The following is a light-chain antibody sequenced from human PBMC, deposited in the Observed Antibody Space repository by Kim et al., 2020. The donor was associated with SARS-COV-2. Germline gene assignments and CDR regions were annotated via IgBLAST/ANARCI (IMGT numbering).Light chain of an antibody. J-gene: IGLJ2*01. CDR1: KLGDKY. CDR3: QAWDSSTHVV. CDR2: QDS. V-gene: IGLV3-1*01. Sequence: VSPGQTASITCSGDKLGDKYACWYQQKPGQSPVLVIYQDSKRPSGIPERFSGSNSGNTATLTISGTQAMDEADYYCQAWDSSTHVVFVGGTQLTVL.